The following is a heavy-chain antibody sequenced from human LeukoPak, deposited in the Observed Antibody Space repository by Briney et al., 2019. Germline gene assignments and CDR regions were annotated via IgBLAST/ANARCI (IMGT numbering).Heavy chain of an antibody. CDR1: GFTVSTNY. Sequence: GGSLRLSCAASGFTVSTNYMSWVRQAPGKGLEWVSSISSSSSYIYYADSVKGRFTISRDNAKNSLYLQMNSLRAEDTAVYYCASVSGWHAFDYWGQGTLVTVSS. D-gene: IGHD6-19*01. CDR2: ISSSSSYI. J-gene: IGHJ4*02. V-gene: IGHV3-21*01. CDR3: ASVSGWHAFDY.